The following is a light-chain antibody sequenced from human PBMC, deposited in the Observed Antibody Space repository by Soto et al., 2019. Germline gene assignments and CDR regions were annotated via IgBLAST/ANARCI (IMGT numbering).Light chain of an antibody. CDR3: QQYYRWPQT. Sequence: EILLTQSPCTLSLSPGERATLSCRASQSVSRSYLAWYQQKPGQAPRLLIYGTSSRATGIPERFSGSGSGTDFTLTISSLQSEDFEVYYCQQYYRWPQTFGQGTKVDIK. CDR1: QSVSRSY. J-gene: IGKJ1*01. CDR2: GTS. V-gene: IGKV3-20*01.